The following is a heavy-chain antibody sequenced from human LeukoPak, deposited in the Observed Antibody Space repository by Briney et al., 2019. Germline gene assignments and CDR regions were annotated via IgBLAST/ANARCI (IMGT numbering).Heavy chain of an antibody. J-gene: IGHJ6*03. CDR2: IYYSGST. CDR3: ARTYYYDSSGYYDYYYYMDV. Sequence: PSETLSLTCTVSGGSISSYYWSWIRQPPGKGLEWIGYIYYSGSTNYNPSLKSRVTISVDTSKNQFSLKLSSVTAADTAVYYCARTYYYDSSGYYDYYYYMDVWGKGTTVTISS. V-gene: IGHV4-59*01. CDR1: GGSISSYY. D-gene: IGHD3-22*01.